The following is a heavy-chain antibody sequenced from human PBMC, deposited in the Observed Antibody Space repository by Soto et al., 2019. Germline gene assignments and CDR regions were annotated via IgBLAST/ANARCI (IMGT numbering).Heavy chain of an antibody. Sequence: GASVKVSCKASGGTFSSYAISWVRQAPGQGLEWMGGIIPIFGTANYAQKFQGRVTITADKSTSTAYMELSSLRSEDTAGYYCARENHEVPGGWFDPWGQGTLVTVSS. CDR2: IIPIFGTA. CDR3: ARENHEVPGGWFDP. J-gene: IGHJ5*02. D-gene: IGHD2-2*01. CDR1: GGTFSSYA. V-gene: IGHV1-69*06.